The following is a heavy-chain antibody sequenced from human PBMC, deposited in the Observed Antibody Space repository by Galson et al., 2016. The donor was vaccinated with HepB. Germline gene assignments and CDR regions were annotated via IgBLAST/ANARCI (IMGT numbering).Heavy chain of an antibody. CDR1: GVSLSTDEVS. J-gene: IGHJ4*02. D-gene: IGHD3-10*01. V-gene: IGHV2-5*02. CDR3: ALSSRFYGSRSTYGLFDF. Sequence: PALVKPTQTLTLTCNVSGVSLSTDEVSVAWIRQPPGKALEWLALIYWDDDRRSSPSLRKRLIITKDTSKNHVVLTLGNMDPVDTGTYFCALSSRFYGSRSTYGLFDFWGQGTRVTVSS. CDR2: IYWDDDR.